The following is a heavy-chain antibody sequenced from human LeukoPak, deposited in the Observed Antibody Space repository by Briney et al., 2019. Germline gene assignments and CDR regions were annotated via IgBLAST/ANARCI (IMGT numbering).Heavy chain of an antibody. CDR2: IDVTTGGS. V-gene: IGHV3-23*01. J-gene: IGHJ4*02. CDR1: GFTLSSYA. Sequence: PGGSLRLSCAASGFTLSSYAMSWVRQAPGKGLEWVSTIDVTTGGSYYPDSVKGRFTISRDTFQNTLYLQLNSLRVDDTAVYYCAKVNYYQPYFWGQGTLVTVPS. D-gene: IGHD2-2*01. CDR3: AKVNYYQPYF.